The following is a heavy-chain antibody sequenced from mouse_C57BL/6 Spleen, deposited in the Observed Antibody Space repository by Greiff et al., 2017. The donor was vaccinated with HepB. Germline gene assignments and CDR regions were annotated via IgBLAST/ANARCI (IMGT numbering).Heavy chain of an antibody. CDR1: GYTFTSYW. D-gene: IGHD2-1*01. V-gene: IGHV1-69*01. J-gene: IGHJ3*01. CDR3: ARKDYGNYGFAY. CDR2: IDPSDSYT. Sequence: QVQLQQPGAELVMPGASVKLSCKASGYTFTSYWMHWVKQRPGQGLEWIGEIDPSDSYTNYNQKFKGKSTLTVDKSSSTAYMQLSSLTSEDSAVYYCARKDYGNYGFAYWGQGTLVTVSA.